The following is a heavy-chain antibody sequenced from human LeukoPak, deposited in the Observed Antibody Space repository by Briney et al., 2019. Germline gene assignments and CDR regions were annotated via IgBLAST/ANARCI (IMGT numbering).Heavy chain of an antibody. Sequence: GGSLRLSCAASGFTFSSYGMHWVRQVPGKGLEWVAVIWYDGSSKYYADSVKGRFTISRDNSKNTLYLQMNSLRAEDTAVYYCARVGSSSWYGDYWGQGTLVTVSS. CDR1: GFTFSSYG. J-gene: IGHJ4*02. CDR2: IWYDGSSK. V-gene: IGHV3-33*01. CDR3: ARVGSSSWYGDY. D-gene: IGHD6-13*01.